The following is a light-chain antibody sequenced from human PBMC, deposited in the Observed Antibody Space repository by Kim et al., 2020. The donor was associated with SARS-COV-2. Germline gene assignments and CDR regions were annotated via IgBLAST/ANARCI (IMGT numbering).Light chain of an antibody. CDR2: GAS. CDR3: QQYGSSPGYT. Sequence: SPGERATLSCRASQSVSSSYLAWYQQKPGQAPRLLIYGASSRATGIPDRFSVSGSGTDFTLTISRLEPEDFAVYYCQQYGSSPGYTFGQGTKLEIK. J-gene: IGKJ2*01. V-gene: IGKV3-20*01. CDR1: QSVSSSY.